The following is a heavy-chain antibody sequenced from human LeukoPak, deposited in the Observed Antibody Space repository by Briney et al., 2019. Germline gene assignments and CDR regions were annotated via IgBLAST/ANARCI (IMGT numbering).Heavy chain of an antibody. CDR2: ISGSGGST. Sequence: PGGSLRLSCAASGFTFSSYAMSWVRQAPGKGLEWVSAISGSGGSTYYADSVKGRFTISRDNSKNTLYLQMNSLRAEDTAVYYCAKDSVSGLYYYDSSGYRRGGDYWGQGTLVTVSS. CDR1: GFTFSSYA. J-gene: IGHJ4*02. D-gene: IGHD3-22*01. V-gene: IGHV3-23*01. CDR3: AKDSVSGLYYYDSSGYRRGGDY.